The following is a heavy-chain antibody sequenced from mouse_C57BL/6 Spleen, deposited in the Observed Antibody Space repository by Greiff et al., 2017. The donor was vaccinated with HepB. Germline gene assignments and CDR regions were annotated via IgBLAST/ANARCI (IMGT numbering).Heavy chain of an antibody. D-gene: IGHD3-2*02. J-gene: IGHJ3*01. Sequence: VQLQQSGAELVKPGASVKLSCKASGYTFTSYWMHWVKQRPGQGLEWIGMIHPNSGSTNYNEKFKSKATLTVDQSSSTAYMQLSSLTSEDSAVYYCARSDSSGYAYWGQGTLVTVSA. CDR2: IHPNSGST. CDR3: ARSDSSGYAY. CDR1: GYTFTSYW. V-gene: IGHV1-64*01.